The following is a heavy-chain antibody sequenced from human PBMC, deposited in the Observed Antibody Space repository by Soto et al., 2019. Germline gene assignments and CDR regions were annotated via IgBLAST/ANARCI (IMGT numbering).Heavy chain of an antibody. CDR1: GGSISSSSYY. CDR2: IYYSGST. J-gene: IGHJ4*02. D-gene: IGHD6-19*01. Sequence: SETLSLTCTVSGGSISSSSYYWGWIRQPPGKGLEWIGSIYYSGSTYYNPSLKSRVTISVDTSKNQFSLKLSSVTAADTAVYYCARSSSGWAHFDYWGQGTLVTVSS. CDR3: ARSSSGWAHFDY. V-gene: IGHV4-39*01.